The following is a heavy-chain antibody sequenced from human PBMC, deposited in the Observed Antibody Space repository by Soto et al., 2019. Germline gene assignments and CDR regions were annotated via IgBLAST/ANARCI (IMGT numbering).Heavy chain of an antibody. CDR3: ARVADNYVYIWGSYRSNYYYYYMDV. Sequence: ASVKVSCKASGYTFTSYGISWVRQAPGQGLEWMGWISAYNGNTNYAQKLQGRVTMTTDTSTSTAYMELRSLRSDDTAVYYCARVADNYVYIWGSYRSNYYYYYMDVWGKGTTVTVSS. CDR1: GYTFTSYG. J-gene: IGHJ6*03. D-gene: IGHD3-16*02. V-gene: IGHV1-18*01. CDR2: ISAYNGNT.